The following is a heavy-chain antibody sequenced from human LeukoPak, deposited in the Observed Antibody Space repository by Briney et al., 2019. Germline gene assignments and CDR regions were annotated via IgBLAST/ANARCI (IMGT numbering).Heavy chain of an antibody. D-gene: IGHD3-3*01. V-gene: IGHV1-69*13. CDR1: GGTFSSYA. Sequence: ASVKVSCKASGGTFSSYAISWVRQAPGQGLEWMGGIIPIFGTANYAQKFQGRVTITADESTSTAYMELSSLRSEDTAVYYCARGLRGDFGVVMNPYYYYYYMDVWGKGTTVTVSS. J-gene: IGHJ6*03. CDR2: IIPIFGTA. CDR3: ARGLRGDFGVVMNPYYYYYYMDV.